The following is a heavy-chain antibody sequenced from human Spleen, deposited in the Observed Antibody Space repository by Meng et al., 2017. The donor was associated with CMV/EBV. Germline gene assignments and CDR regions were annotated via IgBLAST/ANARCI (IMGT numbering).Heavy chain of an antibody. J-gene: IGHJ4*02. CDR3: ARGGVGSFDY. V-gene: IGHV3-74*01. D-gene: IGHD3-10*01. Sequence: RLSCAASGFTFSFYGMYWVRQGPGKGLVWISGIKNDETTYYADSVKGRFTISRDNAKNTLYLQMNNLRVEDTGVYYCARGGVGSFDYWGQGTLVTVSS. CDR1: GFTFSFYG. CDR2: IKNDETT.